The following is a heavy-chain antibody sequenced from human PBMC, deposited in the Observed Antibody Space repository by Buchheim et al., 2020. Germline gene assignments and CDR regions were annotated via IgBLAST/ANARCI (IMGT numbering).Heavy chain of an antibody. CDR2: IISILGTA. Sequence: QVQLVQSGAEVKKPGSSVKVSCKASGGIFSSYAISWVRQAPGQGLQWMGRIISILGTANYAQKFQGRVTITVDKSTSTAYMELRSLRSEDTAVYYCARDRVAGTTRWCDYWGQGTL. V-gene: IGHV1-69*04. D-gene: IGHD1-1*01. CDR3: ARDRVAGTTRWCDY. CDR1: GGIFSSYA. J-gene: IGHJ4*02.